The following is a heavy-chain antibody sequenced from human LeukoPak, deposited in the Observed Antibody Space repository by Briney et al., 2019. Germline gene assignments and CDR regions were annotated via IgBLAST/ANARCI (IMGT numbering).Heavy chain of an antibody. CDR2: INPNSGAT. Sequence: ASVKVSCKTSGYAFSDYSMRWVRQAPGQGLEWMGWINPNSGATNYAQKFQGRVTMTRDTSVSTAYLELTRLTSDDAAVYYCSTEDKYCTSATCVDYWGQGTLVTVSS. CDR3: STEDKYCTSATCVDY. D-gene: IGHD2-8*01. J-gene: IGHJ4*02. CDR1: GYAFSDYS. V-gene: IGHV1-2*02.